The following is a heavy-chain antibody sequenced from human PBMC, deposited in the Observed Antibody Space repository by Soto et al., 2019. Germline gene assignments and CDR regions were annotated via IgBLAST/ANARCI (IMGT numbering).Heavy chain of an antibody. V-gene: IGHV4-61*01. J-gene: IGHJ6*02. CDR3: ARDTYYYDSSGPRGDLYYYYGMDV. Sequence: KPSETLSLTCTVSVGSVSSGSYYWSWIRHPPGKGLEWIGYIYYSGSTNYNPSLKSRVTISVDTSKNQFSLKLSSVTAADTAVYYCARDTYYYDSSGPRGDLYYYYGMDVWGQGTTVTVSS. CDR2: IYYSGST. D-gene: IGHD3-22*01. CDR1: VGSVSSGSYY.